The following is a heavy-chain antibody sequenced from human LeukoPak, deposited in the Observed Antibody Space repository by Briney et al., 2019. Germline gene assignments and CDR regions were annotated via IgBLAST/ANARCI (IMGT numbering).Heavy chain of an antibody. D-gene: IGHD3-10*01. CDR3: TKDSSSGSSYYFHGMDV. CDR1: GFTFSSYA. V-gene: IGHV3-23*01. CDR2: ISGSGGST. Sequence: QPGGSLRLSCAASGFTFSSYAMSWVRQAPGKGLEWVSAISGSGGSTYYADSVKGRFTISRDNSKNTLYLQMNSLRAEDTALYYCTKDSSSGSSYYFHGMDVWGQGTTVTVS. J-gene: IGHJ6*02.